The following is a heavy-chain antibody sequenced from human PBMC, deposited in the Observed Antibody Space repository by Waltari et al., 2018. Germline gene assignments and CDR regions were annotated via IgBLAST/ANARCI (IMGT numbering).Heavy chain of an antibody. CDR3: ARGDCGGDCYPDY. CDR1: GFSFSEYY. V-gene: IGHV3-11*06. Sequence: QVQLVESGGGLVKPGGSLRLSCAASGFSFSEYYMTWIRQAPGKGSEWISHISKSSTYTNYADSVKGRFTISRDNAKNSLYLQMNSLRVEDTAVYYCARGDCGGDCYPDYWGQGTLVTVSS. CDR2: ISKSSTYT. D-gene: IGHD2-21*02. J-gene: IGHJ4*02.